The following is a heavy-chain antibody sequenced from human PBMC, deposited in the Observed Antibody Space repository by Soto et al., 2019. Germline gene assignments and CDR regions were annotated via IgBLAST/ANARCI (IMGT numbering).Heavy chain of an antibody. Sequence: VHLVESGGGLVQPGGSLRLSCAASGLTVSGQYMSWVRQAPGKGLEWVSVIYRAGSTYYADSVKGRFSISRDNSQNTVYLQMNSLRADDTAVYYCARDSGPFDIWGQGTMVTVSS. CDR1: GLTVSGQY. CDR2: IYRAGST. CDR3: ARDSGPFDI. V-gene: IGHV3-66*01. D-gene: IGHD3-10*01. J-gene: IGHJ3*02.